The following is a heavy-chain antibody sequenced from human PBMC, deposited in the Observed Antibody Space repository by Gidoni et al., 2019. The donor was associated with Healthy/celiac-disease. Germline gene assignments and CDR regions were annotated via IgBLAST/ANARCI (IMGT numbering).Heavy chain of an antibody. V-gene: IGHV3-21*01. J-gene: IGHJ6*02. Sequence: EVQLVESGGGLVKPGGSLRLSCAASGFTFSSYSMNWVRQAPGKGLEWVSSISSSSSYIYYADSVKGRFTISRDNAKNSLYLQMNSLRAEDTAVYYCARDEKDGGIAARGYYYGMDVWGQGTTVTVSS. CDR3: ARDEKDGGIAARGYYYGMDV. CDR2: ISSSSSYI. D-gene: IGHD6-13*01. CDR1: GFTFSSYS.